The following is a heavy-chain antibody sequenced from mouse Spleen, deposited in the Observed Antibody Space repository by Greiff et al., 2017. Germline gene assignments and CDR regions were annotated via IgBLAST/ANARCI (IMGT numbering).Heavy chain of an antibody. CDR3: ARQGYGSSPYFDY. D-gene: IGHD1-1*01. Sequence: EVKLVESGGDLVKPGGSLKLSWQASGFTFSGYGMPWVGQTPDKRLEWVATISSVGSYTYYPDSVKWRFTISRDNAKNTLYLQMSSLKSEDTAMYYCARQGYGSSPYFDYWGQGTTLTVSS. CDR2: ISSVGSYT. V-gene: IGHV5-6*01. J-gene: IGHJ2*01. CDR1: GFTFSGYG.